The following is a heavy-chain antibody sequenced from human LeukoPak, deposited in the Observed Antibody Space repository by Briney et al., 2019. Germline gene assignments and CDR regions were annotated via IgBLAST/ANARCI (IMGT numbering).Heavy chain of an antibody. J-gene: IGHJ4*02. CDR2: IKQDASER. CDR3: ATPTAGPWYFDY. CDR1: GLTFSSYW. Sequence: GGSLRLSCAASGLTFSSYWMTWVRNAPGKGLEWVANIKQDASERYYVDSVTGRFTISRDNAQNSLYLQMNSLRAEDPAVYYCATPTAGPWYFDYWGQGTLVTVSS. V-gene: IGHV3-7*01. D-gene: IGHD6-13*01.